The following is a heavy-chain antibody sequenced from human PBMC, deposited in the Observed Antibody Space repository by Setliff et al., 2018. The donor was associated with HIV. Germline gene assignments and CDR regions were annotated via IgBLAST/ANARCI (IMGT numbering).Heavy chain of an antibody. V-gene: IGHV4-34*01. Sequence: PSETLSLTCSISGGSISFYFWSWVRQSPGKGLEWIGEINHNRKTNYNPSLKSRVTISIDRSKNQFSLKLNSVIAADTAVYYCTRVRDHYDSGTYYRPLYFFDSWGQGTLVTVSS. J-gene: IGHJ4*02. D-gene: IGHD3-10*01. CDR1: GGSISFYF. CDR2: INHNRKT. CDR3: TRVRDHYDSGTYYRPLYFFDS.